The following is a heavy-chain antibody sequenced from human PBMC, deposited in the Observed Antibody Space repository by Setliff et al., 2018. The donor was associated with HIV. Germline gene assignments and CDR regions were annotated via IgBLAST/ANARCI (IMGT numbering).Heavy chain of an antibody. Sequence: GGSLRLSCAASGFTFSSYSMNWVRLAPGKGLEWVSFISPSGTYIHYADSLKGRFTISRDNAKNSLYLQMNSLRAEDTAVYYCARDPPWNYDSSGYPYYFDYWGQGTLVTVSS. V-gene: IGHV3-21*01. CDR1: GFTFSSYS. J-gene: IGHJ4*02. CDR3: ARDPPWNYDSSGYPYYFDY. D-gene: IGHD3-22*01. CDR2: ISPSGTYI.